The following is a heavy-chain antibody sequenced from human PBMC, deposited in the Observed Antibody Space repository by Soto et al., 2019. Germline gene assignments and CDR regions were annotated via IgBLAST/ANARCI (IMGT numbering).Heavy chain of an antibody. CDR1: GYTFTRSG. J-gene: IGHJ3*01. CDR3: ARGAVSIAARQDQVAFDF. Sequence: ASVKVSCKTSGYTFTRSGINWVRQAPGKGLEGMGWISANGYTNFAQKFQGRVTMTTDTSTSTAYMELRSLRSDDTAVYYCARGAVSIAARQDQVAFDFWGQGTMVTVSS. CDR2: ISANGYT. V-gene: IGHV1-18*01. D-gene: IGHD6-6*01.